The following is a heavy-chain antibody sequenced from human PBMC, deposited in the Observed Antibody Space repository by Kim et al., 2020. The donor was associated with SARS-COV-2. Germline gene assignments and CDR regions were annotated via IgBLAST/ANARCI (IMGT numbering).Heavy chain of an antibody. V-gene: IGHV3-30-3*01. CDR2: ISYDGSNK. CDR3: ARGQNGGYSSSCDY. D-gene: IGHD6-13*01. Sequence: GGSLRLSCAASGFTFSSYAMHWVRQAPGKGLEWVAVISYDGSNKYYADSVKGRFTISRDNSKNTLYLQMNSLRAEDTAVYYCARGQNGGYSSSCDYWGQG. CDR1: GFTFSSYA. J-gene: IGHJ4*02.